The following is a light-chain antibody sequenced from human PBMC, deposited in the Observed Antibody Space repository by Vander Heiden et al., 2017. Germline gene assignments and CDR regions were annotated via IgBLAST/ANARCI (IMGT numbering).Light chain of an antibody. CDR3: QQRSNWPGT. J-gene: IGKJ1*01. Sequence: EIVLTQSPATLSLSPGEIATLSCRASQSVRNYLAWYQQKPGQTPRLLIYDASNRATGIPARFSGSGSGTDFTLTISSLEPEDFAVYYCQQRSNWPGTFGQGTKVEIK. CDR2: DAS. CDR1: QSVRNY. V-gene: IGKV3-11*01.